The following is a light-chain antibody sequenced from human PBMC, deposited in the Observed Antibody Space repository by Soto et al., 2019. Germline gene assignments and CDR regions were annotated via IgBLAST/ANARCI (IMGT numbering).Light chain of an antibody. CDR3: CSHAGSYTYV. Sequence: QSALTQPRSVSGSPGQSLTISCTGTSSDVGGYNYVSWYQQHPGKVPKLMIYDVTKRPSGVPDRFSGSKSGNTASLTISGLQCEDEADYYCCSHAGSYTYVFGTRTKLTVL. CDR1: SSDVGGYNY. V-gene: IGLV2-11*01. CDR2: DVT. J-gene: IGLJ1*01.